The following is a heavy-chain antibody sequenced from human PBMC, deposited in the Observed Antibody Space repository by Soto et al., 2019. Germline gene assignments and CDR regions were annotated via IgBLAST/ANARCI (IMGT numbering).Heavy chain of an antibody. CDR1: SGSISSINW. CDR2: IHHRGSI. J-gene: IGHJ6*02. CDR3: ARAPAVAGHYYYYYGMDV. V-gene: IGHV4-4*02. Sequence: SETLSLTCAVSSGSISSINWWSWVRQPPGKGLEWIGEIHHRGSINYSPSLSSRLTISVDKSKNQFSLNLSSVTAADTAVYYCARAPAVAGHYYYYYGMDVWGQGTTVTVSS. D-gene: IGHD6-19*01.